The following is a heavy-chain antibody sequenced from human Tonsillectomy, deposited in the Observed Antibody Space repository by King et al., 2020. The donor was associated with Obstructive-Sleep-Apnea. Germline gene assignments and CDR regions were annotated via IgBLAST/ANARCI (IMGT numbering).Heavy chain of an antibody. CDR3: ARDSSGYSFLPAFDI. CDR1: GGSISSSSYY. Sequence: QLQESGPGLVKPSETLSLTCTVSGGSISSSSYYWGWIRQPPGKGLDCIGSIYYSGSTYYNPSLKSRVTISVYTSKNQFSLKLSSVTAADTAVYYCARDSSGYSFLPAFDIWGQGTMVTVSS. V-gene: IGHV4-39*07. D-gene: IGHD5-18*01. J-gene: IGHJ3*02. CDR2: IYYSGST.